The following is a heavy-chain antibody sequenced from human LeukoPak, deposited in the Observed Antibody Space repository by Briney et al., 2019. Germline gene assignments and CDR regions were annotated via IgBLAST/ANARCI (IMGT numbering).Heavy chain of an antibody. D-gene: IGHD3-22*01. CDR1: GGSISSSSYY. CDR2: IYYSGST. V-gene: IGHV4-39*01. J-gene: IGHJ4*02. Sequence: SETLSLTCTVSGGSISSSSYYWGWIRQPPGKGLEWIGSIYYSGSTYYNPSLKSRVTISVDTSKNQFSLRLISVTAADTAVYYCARHYYDSSGYYHNIDYWGQGTLVTVSS. CDR3: ARHYYDSSGYYHNIDY.